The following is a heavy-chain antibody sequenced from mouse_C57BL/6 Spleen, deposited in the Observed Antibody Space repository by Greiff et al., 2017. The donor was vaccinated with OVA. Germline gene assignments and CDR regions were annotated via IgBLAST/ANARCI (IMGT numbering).Heavy chain of an antibody. D-gene: IGHD2-1*01. CDR1: GYTFTSYG. CDR3: ARWSGYYGNYVPGDY. J-gene: IGHJ2*01. V-gene: IGHV1-81*01. CDR2: IYPRSGNT. Sequence: QVQLQQSGAELARPGASVKLSCKASGYTFTSYGISWVKQRTGQGLEWIGEIYPRSGNTYYNEKFKGKATLTADKSSSTAYMELRSLTSEDYAVYFCARWSGYYGNYVPGDYWGQGTTLTVSS.